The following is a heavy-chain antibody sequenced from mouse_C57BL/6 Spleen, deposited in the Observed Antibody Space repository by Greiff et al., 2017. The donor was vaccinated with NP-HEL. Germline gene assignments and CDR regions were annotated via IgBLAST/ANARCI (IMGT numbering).Heavy chain of an antibody. J-gene: IGHJ2*01. D-gene: IGHD1-1*01. CDR3: ARYYYGSIDY. Sequence: VKLMESGPELVKPGASVKISCKASGYAFSSSWMNWVKQRPGKGLEWIGRIYPGDGDTNYNGKFKGKATLTADKSSSTAYMQLSSLTSEDSAVYFCARYYYGSIDYWGQGTTLTVSS. V-gene: IGHV1-82*01. CDR1: GYAFSSSW. CDR2: IYPGDGDT.